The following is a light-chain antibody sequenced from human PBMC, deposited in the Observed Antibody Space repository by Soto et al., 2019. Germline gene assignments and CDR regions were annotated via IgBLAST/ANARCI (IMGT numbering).Light chain of an antibody. J-gene: IGLJ1*01. CDR2: NNN. Sequence: QSVLTQPPSASGTPGQRVTISCSGSSSNIGSNTVNWYQQLPGTAPKLLIYNNNQRPSGVPDRFSGSKSGTSASLAISALQYEDEADYYCAAWDDSLNGLVFGTGTKLTVL. CDR3: AAWDDSLNGLV. V-gene: IGLV1-44*01. CDR1: SSNIGSNT.